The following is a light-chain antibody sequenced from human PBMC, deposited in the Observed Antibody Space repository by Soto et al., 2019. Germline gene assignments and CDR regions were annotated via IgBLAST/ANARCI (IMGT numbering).Light chain of an antibody. CDR3: SSYTSSSTLDV. Sequence: QSALTQPASVSGSPGQSITISCPGTSSDVGGYKYVSLYQQHPGKAPKLIIYEVSNRPSGVSNRFSGSQSGNTASLTISRLQAEDEADYYCSSYTSSSTLDVFGTGTKVTVL. J-gene: IGLJ1*01. CDR2: EVS. CDR1: SSDVGGYKY. V-gene: IGLV2-14*01.